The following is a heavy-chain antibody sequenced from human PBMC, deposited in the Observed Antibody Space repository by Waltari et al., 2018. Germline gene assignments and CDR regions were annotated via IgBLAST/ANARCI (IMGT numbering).Heavy chain of an antibody. V-gene: IGHV3-33*01. D-gene: IGHD3-10*01. CDR3: VRDQGSLWFGELFDWFDP. CDR2: IWYDGSNK. J-gene: IGHJ5*02. Sequence: QVQLVESGGGVVQPGRSLRLSCAASGFTFSSYGMHWVRQAPGKGLEWVAVIWYDGSNKYYADSVKGRFTISRDNSRNTLYLQMNSLRAEDTAVYYCVRDQGSLWFGELFDWFDPWGQGTLVTVSS. CDR1: GFTFSSYG.